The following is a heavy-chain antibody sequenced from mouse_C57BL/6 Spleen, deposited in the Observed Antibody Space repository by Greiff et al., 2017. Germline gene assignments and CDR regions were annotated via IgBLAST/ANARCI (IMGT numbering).Heavy chain of an antibody. J-gene: IGHJ2*01. V-gene: IGHV5-9-1*02. CDR2: ISSGGDYI. CDR3: TRERTDYVDY. Sequence: EVKLMESGEGLVKPGGSLKLSCAASGFTFSSYAMSWVRQTPEKRLEWVAYISSGGDYIYYADTVKGRFTISRDNARNTLYLQMSSLKSEDTAMYYCTRERTDYVDYWGQGTTLTVSS. CDR1: GFTFSSYA.